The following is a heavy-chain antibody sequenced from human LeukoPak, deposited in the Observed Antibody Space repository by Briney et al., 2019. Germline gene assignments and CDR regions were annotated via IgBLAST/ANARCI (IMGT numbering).Heavy chain of an antibody. CDR1: GYTFTGYY. Sequence: ASVKVSCKASGYTFTGYYMHWVRQAPGQGLEWMGWINPNSGGTNYAQKFQGRVTMTRDTSISTAYMELSRLRSEDTAVHYCARGVDTAMVTGSDYYYYMDVWGKGTTVTVSS. D-gene: IGHD5-18*01. CDR3: ARGVDTAMVTGSDYYYYMDV. CDR2: INPNSGGT. V-gene: IGHV1-2*02. J-gene: IGHJ6*03.